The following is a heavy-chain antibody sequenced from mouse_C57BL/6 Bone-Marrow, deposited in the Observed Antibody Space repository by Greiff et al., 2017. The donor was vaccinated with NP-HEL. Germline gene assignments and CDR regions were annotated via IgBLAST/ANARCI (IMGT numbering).Heavy chain of an antibody. V-gene: IGHV1-50*01. CDR1: GYTFTSYW. Sequence: QVQLKQPGAELVKPGASVKLSCKASGYTFTSYWMQWVKQRPGQGLEWIGEIDPSDSYTNYNQKFKGKATLTVDTSSSTAYMQLSSLTSEDSAVYYCARDYDYGVFAYWGQGTLVTVSA. J-gene: IGHJ3*01. CDR3: ARDYDYGVFAY. CDR2: IDPSDSYT. D-gene: IGHD2-4*01.